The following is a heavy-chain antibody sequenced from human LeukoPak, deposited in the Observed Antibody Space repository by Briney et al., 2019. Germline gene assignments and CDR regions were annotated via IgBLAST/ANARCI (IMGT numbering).Heavy chain of an antibody. CDR1: GYSISSGYY. Sequence: SETLSLTCAVSGYSISSGYYWGWIRQPRGKGLDWIGSISHSGSTYYNPSLRSRVTISIDTSKNQFSLRLNSVTATDTAVYYCARVGGYSYGNYYFNYWGQGTLVTVSS. D-gene: IGHD5-18*01. CDR2: ISHSGST. CDR3: ARVGGYSYGNYYFNY. V-gene: IGHV4-38-2*01. J-gene: IGHJ4*02.